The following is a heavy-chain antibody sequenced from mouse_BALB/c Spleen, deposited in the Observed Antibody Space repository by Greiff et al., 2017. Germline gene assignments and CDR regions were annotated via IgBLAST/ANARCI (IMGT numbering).Heavy chain of an antibody. Sequence: QVQLQQSGAELVRPGVSVKISCKGSGYTFTDYAMHWVKQSHAKSLEWIGVISTYYGDASYNQKFKGKATMTVDKSSSTAYMELARLTSEDSAIYYCARETGNYYARDYGGQGTSVTVSA. J-gene: IGHJ4*01. D-gene: IGHD2-1*01. CDR3: ARETGNYYARDY. CDR1: GYTFTDYA. CDR2: ISTYYGDA. V-gene: IGHV1S137*01.